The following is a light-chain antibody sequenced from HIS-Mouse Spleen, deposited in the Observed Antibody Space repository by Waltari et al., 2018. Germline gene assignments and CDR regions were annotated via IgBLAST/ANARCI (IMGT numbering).Light chain of an antibody. V-gene: IGLV3-21*03. CDR1: NIGSKS. CDR2: DDR. J-gene: IGLJ2*01. CDR3: QVWDSSSDHVV. Sequence: SYVLTHPPSVSVAPGKTARITCGGNNIGSKSVHWYQQKPGQAPVLVVYDDRDRPSGIPERFSGSNAGNTATLTISRVEAGDEADYYCQVWDSSSDHVVFGGGTKLTVL.